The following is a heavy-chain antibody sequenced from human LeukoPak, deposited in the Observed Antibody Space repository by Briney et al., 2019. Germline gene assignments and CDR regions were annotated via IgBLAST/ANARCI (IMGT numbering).Heavy chain of an antibody. J-gene: IGHJ5*02. Sequence: ASVKVSCKASGYTFTSYGISWVRQAPGQGLEWMGWISAYNGNTNYAQKLQGRVTMTTDTSTSTAYMELRSLGSDDTAVYYCARVHDCSSTSCYSVDPWGQGTLVTVSS. CDR1: GYTFTSYG. CDR3: ARVHDCSSTSCYSVDP. V-gene: IGHV1-18*01. CDR2: ISAYNGNT. D-gene: IGHD2-2*02.